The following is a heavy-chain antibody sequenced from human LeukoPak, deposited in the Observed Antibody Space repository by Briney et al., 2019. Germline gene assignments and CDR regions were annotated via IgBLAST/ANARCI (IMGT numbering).Heavy chain of an antibody. D-gene: IGHD6-13*01. Sequence: PGGSLRLSCVASDFIFSSYWMTWVRQAPGKGLEWVANIKQDGGETYYVGSVKGRFTISRDNVQNSLYLQMNSLRAEDTAIYYCAGGVWPRSNYWGQGTLVTVSS. CDR2: IKQDGGET. J-gene: IGHJ4*02. CDR1: DFIFSSYW. CDR3: AGGVWPRSNY. V-gene: IGHV3-7*01.